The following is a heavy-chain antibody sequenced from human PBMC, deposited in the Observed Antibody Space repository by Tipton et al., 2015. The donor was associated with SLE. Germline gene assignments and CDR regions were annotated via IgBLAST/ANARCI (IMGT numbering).Heavy chain of an antibody. CDR1: GGSFSDYY. J-gene: IGHJ4*02. D-gene: IGHD2-21*02. Sequence: TLSLTCAVYGGSFSDYYWSWIRQPPGKGLEWIEEINQNRGTNYNPSLKSRVTISVDTSKNEFSLKLTSVTAADTSVYYCARLRRGGDGYWGQGTLVTVSS. CDR3: ARLRRGGDGY. CDR2: INQNRGT. V-gene: IGHV4-34*01.